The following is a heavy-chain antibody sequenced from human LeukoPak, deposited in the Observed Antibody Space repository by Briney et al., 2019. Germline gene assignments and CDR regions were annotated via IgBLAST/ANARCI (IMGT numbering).Heavy chain of an antibody. D-gene: IGHD6-6*01. Sequence: GGSLRLSCAASGFTFSNYWMTRVRQAPGKGLEWVANIKQDGSDKYYVGSVKGRVTISRDNAKKLVYLQVNNLRAEDTAVYYCATYSTSSGAFDIWGQGTVVTVSS. V-gene: IGHV3-7*01. CDR3: ATYSTSSGAFDI. CDR2: IKQDGSDK. J-gene: IGHJ3*02. CDR1: GFTFSNYW.